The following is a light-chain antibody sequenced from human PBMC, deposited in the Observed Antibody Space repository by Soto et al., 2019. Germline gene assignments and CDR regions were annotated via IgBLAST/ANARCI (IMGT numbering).Light chain of an antibody. V-gene: IGLV2-14*01. CDR1: SSDVGGYNE. J-gene: IGLJ2*01. CDR2: EVI. Sequence: QSALTQPASVSGSPGQSITISCTGTSSDVGGYNEVSWYQQHPGKAPKLMIYEVINRPPEVSNRFSGSKSRNTASLTISGLQAEDEGNYYCSSYTSGSTLVVFGGGTKLTVL. CDR3: SSYTSGSTLVV.